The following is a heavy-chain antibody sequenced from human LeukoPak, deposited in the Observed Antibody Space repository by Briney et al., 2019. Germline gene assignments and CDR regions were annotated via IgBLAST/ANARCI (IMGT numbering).Heavy chain of an antibody. D-gene: IGHD2-2*02. CDR3: ARHPYCSSTSCYKSEYFQH. CDR1: GGTFSSYA. CDR2: IIPIFGTA. V-gene: IGHV1-69*05. Sequence: ASVKVSCKASGGTFSSYAISWVRQAPGQGLEWMGGIIPIFGTANYAQKFQGRVTITTDESTSTAYMELSSLRSEDMAVYYCARHPYCSSTSCYKSEYFQHWGQGTLVTVSS. J-gene: IGHJ1*01.